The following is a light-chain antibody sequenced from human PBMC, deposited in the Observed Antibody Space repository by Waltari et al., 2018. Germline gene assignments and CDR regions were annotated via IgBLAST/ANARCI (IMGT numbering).Light chain of an antibody. CDR3: MQGTHWPRT. CDR1: PCLLNSGGNTF. V-gene: IGKV2-30*01. J-gene: IGKJ1*01. CDR2: QVS. Sequence: DVVMTQSPLSLLVTLGQPTSISCRSSPCLLNSGGNTFLNWFQQRPGQSPRRLIYQVSNRDSGVPDRFSGSGSGTDFTLRISRVEAEDVGVYYCMQGTHWPRTFGQGTKVEIK.